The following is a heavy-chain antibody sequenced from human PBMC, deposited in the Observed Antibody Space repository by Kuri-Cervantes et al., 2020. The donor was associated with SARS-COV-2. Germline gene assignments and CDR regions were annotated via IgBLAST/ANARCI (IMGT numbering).Heavy chain of an antibody. D-gene: IGHD4/OR15-4a*01. J-gene: IGHJ5*02. CDR3: ARDPNANHNNWFDP. Sequence: SETLSLTCTVSGGSISSSSYHWGWIRQPPGKGLEWIGYIYYSGSTNYNPSLKSRVTISVDTSKNQFSLKLSSVTATDTAVYYCARDPNANHNNWFDPWGQGTLVTVSS. CDR2: IYYSGST. V-gene: IGHV4-61*01. CDR1: GGSISSSSYH.